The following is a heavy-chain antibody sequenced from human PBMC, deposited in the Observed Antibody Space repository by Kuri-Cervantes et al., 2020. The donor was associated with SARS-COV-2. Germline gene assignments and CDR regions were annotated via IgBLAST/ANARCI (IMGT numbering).Heavy chain of an antibody. V-gene: IGHV3-49*03. CDR1: GFTFGDCA. D-gene: IGHD2-2*01. CDR3: TSIVVVPAANY. Sequence: GESLKISCTASGFTFGDCAMSWFRQAPGKGLEWIGFIRSKAYGGTTEYAASMKGRFTISRDDSKSIAYLQMNSLKTEDTAVYYCTSIVVVPAANYWGQGTLVTVSS. CDR2: IRSKAYGGTT. J-gene: IGHJ4*02.